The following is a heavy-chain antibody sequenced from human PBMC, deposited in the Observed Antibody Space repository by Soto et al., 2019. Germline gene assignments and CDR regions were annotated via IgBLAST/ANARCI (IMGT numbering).Heavy chain of an antibody. CDR3: ARGHISSTKNWLDH. V-gene: IGHV1-8*01. D-gene: IGHD6-6*01. J-gene: IGHJ5*02. CDR2: MNPNSGNT. CDR1: GYTFTSYH. Sequence: QVQLVQSGAEVKKPGASVKVSCKGSGYTFTSYHINWVRQATGQGLEWMGWMNPNSGNTGYAQTLQGRVTMTWDTSISTAYMELSSLRFDDTAMYYCARGHISSTKNWLDHWGQGTLVTVSS.